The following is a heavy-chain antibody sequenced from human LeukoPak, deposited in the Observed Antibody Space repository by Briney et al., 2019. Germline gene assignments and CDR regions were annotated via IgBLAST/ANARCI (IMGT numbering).Heavy chain of an antibody. CDR1: GGSISSGGYY. J-gene: IGHJ5*02. V-gene: IGHV4-31*03. Sequence: PSETLSLTCTVSGGSISSGGYYWSWIRQHPGKGLEWIGYIYYSGSTYYNPSLKSRVTISVDTSKNQFSLKLSSVTAADTAVYYCARAGCSSTSCYTFKGGEPGRNWFDPWGQGTLVTVSS. CDR3: ARAGCSSTSCYTFKGGEPGRNWFDP. D-gene: IGHD2-2*02. CDR2: IYYSGST.